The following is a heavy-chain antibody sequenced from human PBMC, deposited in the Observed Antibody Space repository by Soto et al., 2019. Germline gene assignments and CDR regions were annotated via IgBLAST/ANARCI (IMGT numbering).Heavy chain of an antibody. J-gene: IGHJ4*02. Sequence: ASVKVSCKASGYTFTDYSLQWVRQAPGQRLEWMGWINPASGKTKYSQKFQGRVTITRDTSASTAYMELSSLRSEDTAVYYCARDILFDYWGQGTLVTVSS. V-gene: IGHV1-3*01. CDR2: INPASGKT. CDR3: ARDILFDY. D-gene: IGHD2-15*01. CDR1: GYTFTDYS.